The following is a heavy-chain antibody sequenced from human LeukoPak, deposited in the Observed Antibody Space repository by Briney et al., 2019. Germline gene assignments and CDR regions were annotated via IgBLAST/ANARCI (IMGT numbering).Heavy chain of an antibody. J-gene: IGHJ4*02. Sequence: SETLSLTCAVSGYSISSGYYWGWIRQPPGKGLEWIGSIYHSGSTYYNPSLKSRVTISVDTSKNQFSLKLSSVTAADTAVCYCASTSGYGDYDYWGQGTLVTVSS. CDR1: GYSISSGYY. D-gene: IGHD4-17*01. CDR3: ASTSGYGDYDY. V-gene: IGHV4-38-2*01. CDR2: IYHSGST.